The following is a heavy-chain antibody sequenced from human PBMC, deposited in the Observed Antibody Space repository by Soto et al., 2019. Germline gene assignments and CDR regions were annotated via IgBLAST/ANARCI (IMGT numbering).Heavy chain of an antibody. J-gene: IGHJ4*02. CDR2: ISYDGSNK. CDR1: GFTFSSYA. V-gene: IGHV3-30-3*01. D-gene: IGHD1-26*01. Sequence: GGSLRLSCAASGFTFSSYAMHWVRQAPGKGLEWVAVISYDGSNKYYADSVKGRFTISRDNSKNTLYLQMNSLRAEDTAVYYCAGVRGEVRATDFDYWGQGTLVTVSS. CDR3: AGVRGEVRATDFDY.